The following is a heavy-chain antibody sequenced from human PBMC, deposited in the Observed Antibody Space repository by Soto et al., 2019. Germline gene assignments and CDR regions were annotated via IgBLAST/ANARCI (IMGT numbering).Heavy chain of an antibody. J-gene: IGHJ4*02. CDR3: TSSGGDSASKAFDC. Sequence: DVQLVESGGGSAQPGGSLTLSCEASGFSFSSHWMHWVRQAPGRGLMWVSRINSDGSDTMYADSVKGRFTISRDNAKNTVSLQMNGLRAEDTGLYYCTSSGGDSASKAFDCWGQGAMVTVSS. CDR1: GFSFSSHW. CDR2: INSDGSDT. V-gene: IGHV3-74*03. D-gene: IGHD2-15*01.